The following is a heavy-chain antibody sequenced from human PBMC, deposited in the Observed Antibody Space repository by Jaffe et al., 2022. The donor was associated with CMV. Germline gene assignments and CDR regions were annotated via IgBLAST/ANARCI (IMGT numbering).Heavy chain of an antibody. CDR1: GFTFSSYG. D-gene: IGHD5-12*01. V-gene: IGHV3-30*18. CDR2: ISYDGSNK. J-gene: IGHJ4*02. CDR3: AKEGSGWLQLRGDFYFDY. Sequence: QVQLVESGGGVVQPGRSLRLSCAASGFTFSSYGMHWVRQAPGKGLEWVAVISYDGSNKYYADSVKGRFTISRDNSKNTLYLQMNSLRAEDTAVYYCAKEGSGWLQLRGDFYFDYWGQGTLVTVSS.